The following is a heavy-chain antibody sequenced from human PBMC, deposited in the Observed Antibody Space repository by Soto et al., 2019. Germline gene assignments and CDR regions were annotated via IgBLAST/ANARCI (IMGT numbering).Heavy chain of an antibody. CDR3: AKPLYSGYYCLDY. Sequence: GGSLRLSCAASGFTFSVYGMHWVRQAPGKGLEWVAGISYDGGDENFADSVKGRFTISRDNSKNTLYLQMNSLRPEDTAVYYCAKPLYSGYYCLDYWGQGTLVTVSS. CDR1: GFTFSVYG. CDR2: ISYDGGDE. J-gene: IGHJ4*02. V-gene: IGHV3-30*18. D-gene: IGHD5-12*01.